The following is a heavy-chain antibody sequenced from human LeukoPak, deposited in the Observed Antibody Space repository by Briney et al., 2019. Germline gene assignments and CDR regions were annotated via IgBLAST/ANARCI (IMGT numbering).Heavy chain of an antibody. V-gene: IGHV3-30*18. CDR2: ISYDGSQA. J-gene: IGHJ4*02. CDR3: AKGGTPLRLGELSPLDK. CDR1: GFTFTNYG. D-gene: IGHD3-16*02. Sequence: GRSLRLSCAASGFTFTNYGIHWARQAPGKGLDWVAVISYDGSQAYYADSVRGRFTISRDNSKDTLYLQMNSLRTEDTAVYYCAKGGTPLRLGELSPLDKWGQGTLVTVSS.